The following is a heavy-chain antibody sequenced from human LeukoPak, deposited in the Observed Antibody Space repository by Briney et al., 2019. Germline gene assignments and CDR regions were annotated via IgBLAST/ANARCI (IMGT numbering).Heavy chain of an antibody. CDR1: GGSFSGYY. D-gene: IGHD6-13*01. CDR3: ARMWFSSSWDRQFDP. J-gene: IGHJ5*02. Sequence: KPSETLSLTCAVYGGSFSGYYSSWIRQPPGKGLEWIGYIYYSGSTNYNPSLKSRVTISVDTSKNQFSLKLSSVTAADTAVYYCARMWFSSSWDRQFDPWGQGTLVTVSS. V-gene: IGHV4-59*01. CDR2: IYYSGST.